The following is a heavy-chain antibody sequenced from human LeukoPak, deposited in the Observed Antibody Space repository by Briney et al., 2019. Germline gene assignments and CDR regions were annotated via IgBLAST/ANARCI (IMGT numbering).Heavy chain of an antibody. CDR2: INPNNGDT. V-gene: IGHV1-2*02. J-gene: IGHJ4*02. Sequence: ASVKVSCKASGYTFTAQYMHWVRQAPGQGLDWMGWINPNNGDTKYAQSFLGRVTMTRDTSTTTAYMELSSLRSDDTAVYFCASYPRSIPTPPFDYWGQGTLVTVSS. D-gene: IGHD2-21*01. CDR3: ASYPRSIPTPPFDY. CDR1: GYTFTAQY.